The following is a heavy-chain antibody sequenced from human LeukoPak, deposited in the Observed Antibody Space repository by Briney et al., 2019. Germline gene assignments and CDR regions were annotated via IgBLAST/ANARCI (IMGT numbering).Heavy chain of an antibody. J-gene: IGHJ6*02. CDR1: GFTYNNAW. CDR3: TTLLELLGFGEANGMDV. CDR2: IKSKTDGGTT. D-gene: IGHD3-10*01. Sequence: GGPLRLSCAASGFTYNNAWMSWVRQAPGKGLEWVGRIKSKTDGGTTDYAASVKGRFTISRDDSNSTLYLQMNSLKTEDTAVYYCTTLLELLGFGEANGMDVSGQGTTVTVSS. V-gene: IGHV3-15*01.